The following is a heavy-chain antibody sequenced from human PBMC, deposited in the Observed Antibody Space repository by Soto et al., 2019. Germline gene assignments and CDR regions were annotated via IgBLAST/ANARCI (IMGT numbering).Heavy chain of an antibody. J-gene: IGHJ4*02. V-gene: IGHV3-7*01. CDR3: ANGGGAGSDY. Sequence: EVQLVESEGGLVQPGGSLRLSCAASGFTFSSYYMSWVRQAQGKGLEWVANVNEDGSEGYYVDSVKGRFTVSRDNAKNSLYLQMNSRRAGDTVGYYCANGGGAGSDYWGQGTLVTVSS. D-gene: IGHD1-26*01. CDR2: VNEDGSEG. CDR1: GFTFSSYY.